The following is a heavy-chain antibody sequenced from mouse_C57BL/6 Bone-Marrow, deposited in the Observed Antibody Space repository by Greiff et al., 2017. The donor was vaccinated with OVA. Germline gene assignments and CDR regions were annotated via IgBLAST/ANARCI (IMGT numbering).Heavy chain of an antibody. CDR2: IHPNSGST. Sequence: VQLQQPGAELVKPGASVKLSCKASGYTFTSYWMHWVKQRPGQGLEWIGMIHPNSGSTNYNEKFKSKATLTVDKSSSTAYMQLSSLTSEDSAVYYCAGDVYYFYYAMDYWGQGTSVTVSS. J-gene: IGHJ4*01. CDR3: AGDVYYFYYAMDY. V-gene: IGHV1-64*01. CDR1: GYTFTSYW. D-gene: IGHD2-3*01.